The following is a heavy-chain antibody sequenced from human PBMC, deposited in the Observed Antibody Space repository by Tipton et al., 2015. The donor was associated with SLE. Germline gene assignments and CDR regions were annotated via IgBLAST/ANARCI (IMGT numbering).Heavy chain of an antibody. J-gene: IGHJ5*02. CDR2: LYHRGGT. D-gene: IGHD6-13*01. CDR3: ARDPYDSTWRNGWFDP. V-gene: IGHV4-38-2*02. CDR1: GYSITSGDY. Sequence: TLSLTCAVSGYSITSGDYWGWIRQPPGKGLGWVGSLYHRGGTYYNPSLKSRVTISTDTSKNEIYLKLTSVTATDTAVYFCARDPYDSTWRNGWFDPWGQGTLVTVSS.